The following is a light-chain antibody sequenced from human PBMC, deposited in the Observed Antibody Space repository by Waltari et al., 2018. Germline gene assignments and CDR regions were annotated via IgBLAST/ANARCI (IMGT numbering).Light chain of an antibody. J-gene: IGLJ7*01. CDR3: GTWDSSLSGAV. CDR1: SANIGNNS. CDR2: ENT. Sequence: SVFTQPPSVSAAPGQRVTISCSGGSANIGNNSVSWYRQFPGTAPKLLIDENTERPSGIPGRFSGSKSGTSATLDITGLQAGDEADYYCGTWDSSLSGAVFGGGTHLTVL. V-gene: IGLV1-51*02.